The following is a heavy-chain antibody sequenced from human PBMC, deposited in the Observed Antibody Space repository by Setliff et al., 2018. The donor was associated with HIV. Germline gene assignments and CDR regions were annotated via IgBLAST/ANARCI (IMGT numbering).Heavy chain of an antibody. CDR3: ARDDPAGGIDY. D-gene: IGHD1-26*01. V-gene: IGHV3-48*03. J-gene: IGHJ4*02. CDR2: MTASGSKI. CDR1: GFTFGIYE. Sequence: PVGSLRLSCAASGFTFGIYEMNWVRQAPGKGLEWVSYMTASGSKIYYADSVKGRFTISRDNAKNSLFLQMNSLRADDTAIYYCARDDPAGGIDYWGQGTLVTVSS.